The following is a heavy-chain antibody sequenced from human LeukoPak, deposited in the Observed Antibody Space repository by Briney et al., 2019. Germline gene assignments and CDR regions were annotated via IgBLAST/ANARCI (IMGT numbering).Heavy chain of an antibody. D-gene: IGHD2-2*01. J-gene: IGHJ4*02. V-gene: IGHV4-30-4*08. CDR1: GGSISSGDYY. CDR3: ARVPWGVSCSTSCHYFDY. CDR2: IYYSGST. Sequence: SETLSLTCTVSGGSISSGDYYWSWIRQPPGKGLERIGYIYYSGSTYYNPSLKSRVTISVDTSKNQFSLKLSSVTAADTAVYYCARVPWGVSCSTSCHYFDYWGQGTLVTVSS.